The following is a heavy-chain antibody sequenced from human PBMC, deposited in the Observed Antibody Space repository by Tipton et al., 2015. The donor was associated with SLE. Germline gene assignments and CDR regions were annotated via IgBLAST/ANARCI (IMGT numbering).Heavy chain of an antibody. Sequence: SLRLSCAASGFTFSRHWMTWVRQAPGKGLEWVANINQDGSEKYYVDSVKGRFTSSRDNAKDSLDLQMNSLRAEDTAVYYCARGSDYYAGGRYWGQGTLVTVSS. CDR1: GFTFSRHW. CDR2: INQDGSEK. D-gene: IGHD3-10*01. V-gene: IGHV3-7*01. J-gene: IGHJ4*02. CDR3: ARGSDYYAGGRY.